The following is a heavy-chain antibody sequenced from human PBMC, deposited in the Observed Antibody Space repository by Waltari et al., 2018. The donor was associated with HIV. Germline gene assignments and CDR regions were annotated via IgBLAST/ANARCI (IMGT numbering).Heavy chain of an antibody. J-gene: IGHJ4*02. V-gene: IGHV3-15*01. D-gene: IGHD3-10*01. CDR1: GFTFSNAW. CDR2: IKSKSDGGTT. CDR3: TTEEGYGSGSYLDY. Sequence: EVHLVESGGDLLKPGGCLRLSCAASGFTFSNAWMTWVRQAPGKGLEWVGRIKSKSDGGTTDYNAAVEGRFTISRDDSKTTLFLQMNSLKTEDTAVYYCTTEEGYGSGSYLDYWGQGTPLTVSS.